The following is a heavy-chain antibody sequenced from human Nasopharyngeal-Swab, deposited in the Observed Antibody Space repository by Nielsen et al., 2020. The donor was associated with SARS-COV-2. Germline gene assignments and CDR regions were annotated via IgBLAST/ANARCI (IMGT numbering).Heavy chain of an antibody. V-gene: IGHV3-30-3*01. J-gene: IGHJ4*02. Sequence: GESLKISCAASGFDFRKYGVHWVRQAPGKGLDWVATLSPDASRAFYGASVRGRFTISRDNAKDSMYLQMNSLTAEDKAVYYCGRERGGGYGDYWGQGTLVTVSS. CDR1: GFDFRKYG. D-gene: IGHD5-12*01. CDR2: LSPDASRA. CDR3: GRERGGGYGDY.